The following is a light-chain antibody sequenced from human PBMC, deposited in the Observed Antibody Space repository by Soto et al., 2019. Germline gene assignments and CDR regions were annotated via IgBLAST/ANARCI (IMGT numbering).Light chain of an antibody. J-gene: IGLJ3*02. Sequence: SYELTQPLSVPVALGQTARITCGGHIIGTKSVHWYQQQPGQAPVLIIYRDTNRPSGIPERFSGSNSGNTATLTISRAQAGDEAEYFCQVWDSNTVVFGGGTKLTVL. V-gene: IGLV3-9*01. CDR2: RDT. CDR3: QVWDSNTVV. CDR1: IIGTKS.